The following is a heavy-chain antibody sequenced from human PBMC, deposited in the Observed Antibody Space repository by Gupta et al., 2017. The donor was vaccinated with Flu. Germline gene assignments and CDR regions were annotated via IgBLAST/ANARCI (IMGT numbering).Heavy chain of an antibody. J-gene: IGHJ3*01. CDR3: ATIGPRLRLSGWLSLGAFDF. CDR2: LYIDSRT. Sequence: EVQLIESGGGLIQPGESLRLSCAASGLNVSDNYMGWVRLAPGKGLEWVSLLYIDSRTYYPDSVRGRFTISRDNSHNLLFLQMAALRTEDSAIYFCATIGPRLRLSGWLSLGAFDFWGPGTVVTVS. D-gene: IGHD3-10*01. V-gene: IGHV3-53*01. CDR1: GLNVSDNY.